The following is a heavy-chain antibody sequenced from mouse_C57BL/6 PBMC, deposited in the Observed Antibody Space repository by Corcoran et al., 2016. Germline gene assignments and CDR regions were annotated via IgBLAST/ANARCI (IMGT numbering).Heavy chain of an antibody. CDR1: GYTFTDYY. V-gene: IGHV1-26*01. CDR2: INPNNGGT. Sequence: EVQLQQSGPELVKPGASVKISCKASGYTFTDYYMNWVKQSHGKSLEWIGDINPNNGGTSYNQKFKGKATFTVDKSSSTAYMELRSLTSEDSAVYYCARWSYAMDYWGQGTSVTVSS. CDR3: ARWSYAMDY. J-gene: IGHJ4*01.